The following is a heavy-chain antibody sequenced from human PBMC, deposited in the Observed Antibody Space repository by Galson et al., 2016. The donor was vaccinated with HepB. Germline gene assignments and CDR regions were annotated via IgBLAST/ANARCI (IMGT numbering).Heavy chain of an antibody. D-gene: IGHD6-19*01. CDR1: GGSFSGYY. CDR2: INHSGST. V-gene: IGHV4-34*01. J-gene: IGHJ4*02. Sequence: SETLSLTCAVYGGSFSGYYWSWTRQPPGKGLEWIGEINHSGSTNYNPSLKSRVTISVDTSKNQFSLYLSSLTAADTAVYYWAKIHGYSSGRYDYWGQGTLVTVSS. CDR3: AKIHGYSSGRYDY.